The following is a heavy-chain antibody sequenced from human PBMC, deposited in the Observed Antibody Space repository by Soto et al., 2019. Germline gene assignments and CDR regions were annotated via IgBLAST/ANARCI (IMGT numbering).Heavy chain of an antibody. CDR1: GFTFDDYA. D-gene: IGHD6-13*01. CDR3: VKYESSSGYGGHFRH. Sequence: EVQLVESGGGLVQPGRSLRLSCAASGFTFDDYAMHWVRQVPGKGLEWVSGINWNSGSIGYGDSVKGRFAISRDNAKNSLHLQMNSLSAEDTAFYYCVKYESSSGYGGHFRHWGQGTLVTVSS. J-gene: IGHJ1*01. CDR2: INWNSGSI. V-gene: IGHV3-9*01.